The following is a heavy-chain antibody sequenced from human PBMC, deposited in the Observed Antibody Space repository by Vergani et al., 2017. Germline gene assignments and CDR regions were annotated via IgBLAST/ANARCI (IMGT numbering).Heavy chain of an antibody. Sequence: EVQLLESGGGLVQPGGSLRLSCEASGFSFPGYAMSWVRQAPGKGLEWVSSVSGSSATPYYADSVKGRFIISRDNSKNTLYLQMNSLRAEDTAVYYCARDVPTTDYWGQGTLVTVSS. V-gene: IGHV3-23*01. CDR1: GFSFPGYA. CDR2: VSGSSATP. CDR3: ARDVPTTDY. D-gene: IGHD4-17*01. J-gene: IGHJ4*02.